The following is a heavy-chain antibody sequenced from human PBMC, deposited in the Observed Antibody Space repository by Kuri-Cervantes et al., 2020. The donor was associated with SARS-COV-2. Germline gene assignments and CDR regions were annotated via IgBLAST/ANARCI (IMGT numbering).Heavy chain of an antibody. CDR3: ASLYFDDSSSEDYAFDI. V-gene: IGHV1-2*02. CDR1: GYTFTGYY. Sequence: ASVKVSCKASGYTFTGYYMHWVRQAPGQGLERMGWINPNSGGTNYAQKFQGRVTMTRDTSISTAYMELSSLRSEDTAVYYCASLYFDDSSSEDYAFDIWGQGTMVTVSS. D-gene: IGHD6-13*01. CDR2: INPNSGGT. J-gene: IGHJ3*02.